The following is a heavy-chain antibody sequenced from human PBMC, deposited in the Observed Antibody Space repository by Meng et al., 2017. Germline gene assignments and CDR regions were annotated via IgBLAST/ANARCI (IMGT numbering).Heavy chain of an antibody. D-gene: IGHD6-13*01. CDR1: GFTVSSNY. CDR3: ARAAYSSSWHPYFQH. V-gene: IGHV3-53*04. CDR2: IYSGGST. Sequence: GGSLRLSCAASGFTVSSNYMSWVRQAPGKGLEWVSVIYSGGSTYYADSVKGRFTISRHNSKNTLYLQMNSLRAEDTAVYYCARAAYSSSWHPYFQHWGQGTLVTGAS. J-gene: IGHJ1*01.